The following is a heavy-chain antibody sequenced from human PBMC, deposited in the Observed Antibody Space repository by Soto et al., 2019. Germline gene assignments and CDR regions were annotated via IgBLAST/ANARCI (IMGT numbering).Heavy chain of an antibody. CDR2: INHSGST. J-gene: IGHJ4*02. CDR3: ARVPDY. CDR1: GAFFSGYY. D-gene: IGHD2-2*01. Sequence: WEILSRSYAHYGAFFSGYYWSWIRQPPGKGLEWIGEINHSGSTNYNPSLKSRVTISVDTSKNQFSLKLSSVTAADTAVYYCARVPDYWGQGILVTVS. V-gene: IGHV4-34*01.